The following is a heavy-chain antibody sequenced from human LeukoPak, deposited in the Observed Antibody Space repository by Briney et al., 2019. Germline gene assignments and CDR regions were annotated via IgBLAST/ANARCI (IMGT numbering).Heavy chain of an antibody. V-gene: IGHV1-18*01. J-gene: IGHJ4*02. CDR3: ARAPYCSGGSCYWRFDY. CDR1: GYTFTSYG. CDR2: ISAYNGNT. Sequence: GASVKVSCKASGYTFTSYGISWVRQAPGQGLEWMGWISAYNGNTNYAQKLQGRVTMTTDTSTSTAYMELRSLRSDDTAVYYCARAPYCSGGSCYWRFDYWGQGTLVTVSS. D-gene: IGHD2-15*01.